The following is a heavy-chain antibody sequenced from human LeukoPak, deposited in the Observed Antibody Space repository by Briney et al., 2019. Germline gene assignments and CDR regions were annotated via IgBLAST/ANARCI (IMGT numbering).Heavy chain of an antibody. CDR1: GYTFTSYY. CDR3: ARGTYSDFWSCYWGLSTIDY. J-gene: IGHJ4*02. D-gene: IGHD3-3*01. CDR2: INPSGGST. V-gene: IGHV1-46*03. Sequence: ASVKVSCKASGYTFTSYYMHWVRQAPGQGLEWMGVINPSGGSTTYEQQFHRRLTVTRDASTRTVYMELSSLRSEDTAVYYCARGTYSDFWSCYWGLSTIDYWGQGTLVTVSS.